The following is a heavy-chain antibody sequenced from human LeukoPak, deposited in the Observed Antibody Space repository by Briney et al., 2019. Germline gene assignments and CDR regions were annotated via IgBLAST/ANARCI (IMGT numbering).Heavy chain of an antibody. D-gene: IGHD1-26*01. CDR1: GGSIISAGYY. CDR2: IDDSGST. V-gene: IGHV4-31*11. Sequence: PSETLSLTCAVPGGSIISAGYYWSWVSQHPGKGLEWIGYIDDSGSTYHNPSLKSRVSISVDTSKNQFALKLSSVTAADTAVYYCARLGIVGAPASDYWGQGTLVTVSS. CDR3: ARLGIVGAPASDY. J-gene: IGHJ4*02.